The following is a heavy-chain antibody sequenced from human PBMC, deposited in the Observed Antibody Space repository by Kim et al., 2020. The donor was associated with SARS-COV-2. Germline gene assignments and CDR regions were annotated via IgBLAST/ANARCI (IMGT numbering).Heavy chain of an antibody. D-gene: IGHD3-10*01. Sequence: SETLSLTCTVSGGSISSYYWSWIRQPPGKGLEWIGYIYYSGSTNYNPSLKSRVTISVDTSKNQFSLKLSSVTAADTAVYYFARGGYGSGSPDYWGQGTLVTVSS. CDR2: IYYSGST. V-gene: IGHV4-59*13. CDR3: ARGGYGSGSPDY. J-gene: IGHJ4*02. CDR1: GGSISSYY.